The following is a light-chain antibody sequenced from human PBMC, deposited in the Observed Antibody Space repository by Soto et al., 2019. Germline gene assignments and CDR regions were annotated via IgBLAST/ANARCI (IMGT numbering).Light chain of an antibody. Sequence: DIQMTQPQSSLSASVGERVTSACRASQSISSYLNWYQQKPGKAPKLLIYAASSLQSGVPSRFSGSGSGTDFTLTISSLQPEDFATYYCQQSYSTPLTCGGGTKVDIK. CDR3: QQSYSTPLT. V-gene: IGKV1-39*01. CDR1: QSISSY. J-gene: IGKJ4*01. CDR2: AAS.